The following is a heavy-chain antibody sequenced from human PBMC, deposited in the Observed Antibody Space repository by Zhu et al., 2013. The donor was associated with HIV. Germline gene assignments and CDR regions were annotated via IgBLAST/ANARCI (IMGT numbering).Heavy chain of an antibody. D-gene: IGHD2-21*02. V-gene: IGHV1-69*01. J-gene: IGHJ4*02. CDR3: ARGAYCGGDCSRPFNLDY. Sequence: QVQLVQSGAEVKKPGSSVKVSCKASGGTFSSYAISWVRQAPGQGLEWMGGIIPIFGTANYAQKFQGRVTITADESTSTAYMELSSLRSEDTAVYYCARGAYCGGDCSRPFNLDYWGQGTLVTGLL. CDR1: GGTFSSYA. CDR2: IIPIFGTA.